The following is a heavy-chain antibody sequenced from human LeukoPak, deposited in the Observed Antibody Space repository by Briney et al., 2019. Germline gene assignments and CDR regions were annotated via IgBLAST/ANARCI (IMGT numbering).Heavy chain of an antibody. V-gene: IGHV3-7*01. D-gene: IGHD3-16*01. CDR2: IKEDGSEK. CDR3: ARDGPRLEEIY. Sequence: PGGSLRLSCAASGFTFSIYWMSWVRQAPGKGLEWVANIKEDGSEKYYVDSVKGRFTISRDNAKNSQYLQMNSLRAEDTAVYYCARDGPRLEEIYWGQGTLVTVSS. J-gene: IGHJ4*02. CDR1: GFTFSIYW.